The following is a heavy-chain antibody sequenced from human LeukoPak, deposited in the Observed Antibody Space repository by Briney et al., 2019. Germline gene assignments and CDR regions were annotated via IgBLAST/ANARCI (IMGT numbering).Heavy chain of an antibody. D-gene: IGHD6-19*01. CDR2: IYYSGST. V-gene: IGHV4-39*01. CDR1: GGSISSSSYY. CDR3: ARQWLVSHWFDP. J-gene: IGHJ5*02. Sequence: SETLSLTCTVSGGSISSSSYYWGWIRQPPGKGLEWIGSIYYSGSTYYNPSLKSRVTISVDTSKNQFSLKLSSVTVADTAVYYCARQWLVSHWFDPWGQGTLVTVSS.